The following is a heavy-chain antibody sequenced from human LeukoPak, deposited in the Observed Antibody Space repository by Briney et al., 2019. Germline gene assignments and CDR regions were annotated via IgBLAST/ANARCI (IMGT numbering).Heavy chain of an antibody. CDR2: IRYDGSNK. CDR3: ARVGAGEYSSSWYSAFDI. CDR1: GFTFSSYG. D-gene: IGHD6-13*01. Sequence: GGSLRLSCAASGFTFSSYGMHWVRQAPGKGLEWVAFIRYDGSNKYYADSVKGRFTISRDNSKNTLYLQMNSLRAEDTAVYYCARVGAGEYSSSWYSAFDIWGQGTMVTVSS. J-gene: IGHJ3*02. V-gene: IGHV3-30*02.